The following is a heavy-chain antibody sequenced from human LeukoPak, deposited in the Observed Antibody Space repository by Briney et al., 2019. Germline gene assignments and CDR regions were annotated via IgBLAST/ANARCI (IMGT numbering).Heavy chain of an antibody. D-gene: IGHD1-26*01. CDR3: AKNRGAGSHYYYHMNV. CDR1: GVTFSTFT. Sequence: GGSLRLSCAASGVTFSTFTMSWVRQAPGKGLEWVSGISGSGKTTYCADSVKGRFTISRDNSKNTLYLQLNSLRVEDTAVYYCAKNRGAGSHYYYHMNVWGKGTTVTVSS. V-gene: IGHV3-23*01. CDR2: ISGSGKTT. J-gene: IGHJ6*03.